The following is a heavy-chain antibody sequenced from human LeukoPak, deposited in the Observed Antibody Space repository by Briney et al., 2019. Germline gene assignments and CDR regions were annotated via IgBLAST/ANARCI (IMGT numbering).Heavy chain of an antibody. Sequence: GGPLRLSCAASGFTFSSYGMHWVRQAPGKGLEWVAFIRYDGSNKYYADSVKGRFTISRDNSKNTLYLQMNSLRAEDTAVYYCAKDGTDCSGGSCYPNYMDVWGKGTTVTVSS. CDR1: GFTFSSYG. V-gene: IGHV3-30*02. D-gene: IGHD2-15*01. CDR3: AKDGTDCSGGSCYPNYMDV. J-gene: IGHJ6*03. CDR2: IRYDGSNK.